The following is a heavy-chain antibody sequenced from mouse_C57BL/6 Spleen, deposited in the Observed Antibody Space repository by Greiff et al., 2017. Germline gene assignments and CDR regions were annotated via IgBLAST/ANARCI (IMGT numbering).Heavy chain of an antibody. CDR1: GYSFTGYY. V-gene: IGHV1-42*01. CDR3: ARDQDVYAMDY. J-gene: IGHJ4*01. Sequence: VQLKQSGPELVKPGASVKISCKASGYSFTGYYMNWVKQSPEKSLEWIGEINPSTGGTTYNQKFKAKATLTVDKSSSTAYMQLKSLTSEDSAVYYCARDQDVYAMDYWGQGTSVTVSS. CDR2: INPSTGGT.